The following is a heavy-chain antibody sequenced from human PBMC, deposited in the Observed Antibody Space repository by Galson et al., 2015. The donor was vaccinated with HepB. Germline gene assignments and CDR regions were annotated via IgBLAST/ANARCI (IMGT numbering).Heavy chain of an antibody. CDR1: GFTLSSYG. J-gene: IGHJ4*02. D-gene: IGHD6-19*01. Sequence: SLRLSCAASGFTLSSYGMHWVRQAPGKGLEWVAVIWYDGSNKYYADSVKGRFTISRDNAKNSLYLQMNSLRAEDTAVYYCARREAVEWLVQPDFDYWGQGTLVTVSS. CDR3: ARREAVEWLVQPDFDY. V-gene: IGHV3-33*01. CDR2: IWYDGSNK.